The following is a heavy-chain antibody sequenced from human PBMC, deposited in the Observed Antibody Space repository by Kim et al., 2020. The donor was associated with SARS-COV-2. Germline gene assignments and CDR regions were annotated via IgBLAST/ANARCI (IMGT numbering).Heavy chain of an antibody. V-gene: IGHV3-33*01. Sequence: GGSLRLSCAASGFTFSSYGMHWVRQAPGKGLEWVAVIWYDGSNKYYADSVKGRFTISRDNSKNTLYLQMNSLRAEDTAVYYCAREDVLLWFGECGLDYWGQGTLVTVSS. CDR3: AREDVLLWFGECGLDY. CDR2: IWYDGSNK. J-gene: IGHJ4*02. CDR1: GFTFSSYG. D-gene: IGHD3-10*01.